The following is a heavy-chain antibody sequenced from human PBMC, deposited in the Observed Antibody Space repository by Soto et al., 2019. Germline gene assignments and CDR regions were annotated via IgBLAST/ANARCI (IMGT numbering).Heavy chain of an antibody. Sequence: ASVKVSCKASGYTFTSYGISWVRQAPGQGLEWMGWISAYNGNTNYAQKLQGRVTMTTDTSTSTAYMELRSLRSDDTAVYYCARDPGYCSSTSCYALAFYYYYGMDVWGQGTTVTRLL. D-gene: IGHD2-2*01. CDR1: GYTFTSYG. CDR3: ARDPGYCSSTSCYALAFYYYYGMDV. CDR2: ISAYNGNT. J-gene: IGHJ6*02. V-gene: IGHV1-18*01.